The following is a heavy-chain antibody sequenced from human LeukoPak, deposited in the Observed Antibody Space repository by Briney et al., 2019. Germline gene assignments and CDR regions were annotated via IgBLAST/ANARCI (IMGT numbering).Heavy chain of an antibody. CDR3: ARDGGYYYDSSGYYFDY. CDR2: IWYDANNK. CDR1: GFTFSSYG. J-gene: IGHJ4*02. D-gene: IGHD3-22*01. Sequence: PGGSLRLSCAASGFTFSSYGLHWVRQAPGKGLEWVAVIWYDANNKYYADSVKGRFTISRDNSKNTLYLQMNSLRVEDTAVYYCARDGGYYYDSSGYYFDYWGQGTLVTVSS. V-gene: IGHV3-33*01.